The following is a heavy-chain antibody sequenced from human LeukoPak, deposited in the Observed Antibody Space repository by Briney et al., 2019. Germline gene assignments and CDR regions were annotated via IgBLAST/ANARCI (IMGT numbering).Heavy chain of an antibody. J-gene: IGHJ4*02. V-gene: IGHV1-18*01. Sequence: ASVKVSCKASGYTFTSYGISWGRQAPGQGLGWMGWISAYNGNTNYAQKLQGRVTMYTDTTTSTAYMELRSLRSDDTAVYYCARQADIVVAESDYWGQGTLVTVSS. CDR1: GYTFTSYG. CDR2: ISAYNGNT. CDR3: ARQADIVVAESDY. D-gene: IGHD2-15*01.